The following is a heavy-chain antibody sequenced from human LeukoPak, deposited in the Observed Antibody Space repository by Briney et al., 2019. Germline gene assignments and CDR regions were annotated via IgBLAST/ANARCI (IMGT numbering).Heavy chain of an antibody. CDR2: ISNRNTM. Sequence: PGGSLRLSCAASGFTFSDYYMSWVRQAPGKGLEWVSYISNRNTMSYADSVKGRFTISRDNAKNSLYLQMNSLRVEDTAVYYCAGGYYDSSGYLSGIDQWGQGTLVTVSS. J-gene: IGHJ4*02. CDR1: GFTFSDYY. CDR3: AGGYYDSSGYLSGIDQ. V-gene: IGHV3-69-1*01. D-gene: IGHD3-22*01.